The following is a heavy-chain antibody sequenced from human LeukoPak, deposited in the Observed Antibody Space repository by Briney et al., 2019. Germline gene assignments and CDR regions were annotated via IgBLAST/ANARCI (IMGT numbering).Heavy chain of an antibody. Sequence: SQTLSLTCTVSGGSISSGGYYWSWIRQPPGKGLEWIGYIYYSGSTNYNPSLKSRVTMSVDTSKNQFSLKLSSVTAADTAVYYCARSGSYHHNYFDYWGQGTLVTVSS. J-gene: IGHJ4*02. CDR1: GGSISSGGYY. D-gene: IGHD1-26*01. V-gene: IGHV4-61*08. CDR3: ARSGSYHHNYFDY. CDR2: IYYSGST.